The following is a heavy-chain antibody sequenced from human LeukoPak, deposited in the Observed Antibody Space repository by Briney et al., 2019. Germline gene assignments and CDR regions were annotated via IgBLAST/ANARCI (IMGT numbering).Heavy chain of an antibody. J-gene: IGHJ5*02. CDR2: IYYSGST. D-gene: IGHD3-16*02. Sequence: PSETLSLTCTVSGGSISSSSYYWGWIRQPPGKGLKWIGSIYYSGSTYYNPSLKSRVTISVDTSKDQFSLKLSSVTAADTAVYYCARNNYDYVWGSYRYLWFDPWGQGTLVTVSS. CDR1: GGSISSSSYY. V-gene: IGHV4-39*01. CDR3: ARNNYDYVWGSYRYLWFDP.